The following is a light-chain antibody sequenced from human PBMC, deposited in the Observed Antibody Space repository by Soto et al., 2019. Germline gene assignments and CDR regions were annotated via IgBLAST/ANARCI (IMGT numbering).Light chain of an antibody. CDR3: QQYYTTPTWT. V-gene: IGKV1-39*01. CDR1: QSIITH. Sequence: DIQMTQSPSSLSASVGDRVTIACRASQSIITHLNWYQQRPGKAPKLLIYAASTLQGRVPLRFSGSGSGTDFTLTITSLQPEDFATYYCQQYYTTPTWTFGPGTAVEI. J-gene: IGKJ1*01. CDR2: AAS.